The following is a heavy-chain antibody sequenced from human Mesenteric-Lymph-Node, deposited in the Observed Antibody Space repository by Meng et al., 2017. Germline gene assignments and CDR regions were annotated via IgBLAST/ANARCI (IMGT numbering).Heavy chain of an antibody. Sequence: ASVQVSCKASGYTFTGYYMHWVRQAPGQGLERMGWISAYNSNTNYAQKLQGRVTMTRDTSTSTVYMELSSLRSEDTAVYYCARDLAVIIAVAGIRYYYYGMDVWGQGTTVTVSS. V-gene: IGHV1-18*04. D-gene: IGHD6-19*01. CDR1: GYTFTGYY. CDR3: ARDLAVIIAVAGIRYYYYGMDV. J-gene: IGHJ6*02. CDR2: ISAYNSNT.